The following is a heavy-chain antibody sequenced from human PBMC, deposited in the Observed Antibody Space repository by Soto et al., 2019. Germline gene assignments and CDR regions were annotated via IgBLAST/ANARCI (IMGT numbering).Heavy chain of an antibody. CDR1: GFTFSSYA. CDR2: ISGSGGST. CDR3: AKRQLDFRYFDY. D-gene: IGHD6-13*01. J-gene: IGHJ4*02. Sequence: EVQLLESGGGLVQPGGSLRLSCAASGFTFSSYAMSWVRQAPGKGLGWVSAISGSGGSTYYADSVKGRFTISRDNSKNTLYLQMNSLRAEDTAVYYCAKRQLDFRYFDYWGQGTLVTVSS. V-gene: IGHV3-23*01.